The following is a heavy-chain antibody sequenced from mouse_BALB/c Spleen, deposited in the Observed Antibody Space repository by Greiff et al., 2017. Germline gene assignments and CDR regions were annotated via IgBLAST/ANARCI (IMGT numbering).Heavy chain of an antibody. D-gene: IGHD2-2*01. V-gene: IGHV1-39*01. J-gene: IGHJ4*01. CDR3: ARKGIYYGYDGYTMDY. Sequence: EVQLQQTGPELVKPGASVKISCTASGYSFTDYIMLWVKQSHGKSLEWIGNINPYYGSTSYNLKFKGKATLTVDKSSSTAYMQLNSLTSEDSAVYYCARKGIYYGYDGYTMDYWGQGTSVTVSS. CDR2: INPYYGST. CDR1: GYSFTDYI.